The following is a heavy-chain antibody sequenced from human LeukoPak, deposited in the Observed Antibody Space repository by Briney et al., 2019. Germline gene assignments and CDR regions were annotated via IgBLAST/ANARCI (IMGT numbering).Heavy chain of an antibody. V-gene: IGHV3-21*01. Sequence: GGSLRLSCAATGFTFSSYSMNWVRQAPGKGLEWVPSISSSGTYVYYADSVKGRFTISRDNAKNSLSLQMNSLRADDAAVYYCARASSKQLAGYLPDGFDIWGQGTMVTVSS. D-gene: IGHD3-9*01. CDR3: ARASSKQLAGYLPDGFDI. J-gene: IGHJ3*02. CDR2: ISSSGTYV. CDR1: GFTFSSYS.